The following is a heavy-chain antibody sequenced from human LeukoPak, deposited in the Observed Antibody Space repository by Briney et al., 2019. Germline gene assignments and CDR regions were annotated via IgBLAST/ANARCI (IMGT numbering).Heavy chain of an antibody. CDR2: INHSGST. CDR3: ARGWGHFDY. CDR1: GGSFSGYY. V-gene: IGHV4-34*01. J-gene: IGHJ4*02. D-gene: IGHD3-16*01. Sequence: PSETLSLTCAVYGGSFSGYYWSWIRQPPGKGLEWIGEINHSGSTNYNPSLKSRVTISVDTSKNQFSLKLSSVTAADPAVYYCARGWGHFDYWGQGTLVTVSS.